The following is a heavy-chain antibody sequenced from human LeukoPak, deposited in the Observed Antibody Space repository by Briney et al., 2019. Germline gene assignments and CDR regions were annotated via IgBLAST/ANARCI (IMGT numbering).Heavy chain of an antibody. CDR2: IYYSGST. CDR1: GGSIRSYY. D-gene: IGHD2-2*01. Sequence: SETLSLTCTVSGGSIRSYYWNWIRQSPGKTLEWIGYIYYSGSTNYNPSLKSRVTISVDTSKSQFSLKLSSVTAADTAVYYCARDEGGQLNYFDYWGQGTLTTVSS. J-gene: IGHJ4*02. CDR3: ARDEGGQLNYFDY. V-gene: IGHV4-59*01.